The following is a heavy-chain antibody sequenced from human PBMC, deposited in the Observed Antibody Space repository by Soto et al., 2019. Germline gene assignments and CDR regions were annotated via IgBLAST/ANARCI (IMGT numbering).Heavy chain of an antibody. CDR2: ISYDGSNK. CDR1: GFTFSSYA. Sequence: QVQLVEAGGGVVQPGRSLRLSCAASGFTFSSYAMHWVRQAPGKGLEWVAVISYDGSNKYYADSVKGRFTISRDNSKNTLYLQMNSLRAEDTAVYYCARDSSSSGSFAFDIWGQGTMVTVSS. D-gene: IGHD6-19*01. V-gene: IGHV3-30-3*01. J-gene: IGHJ3*02. CDR3: ARDSSSSGSFAFDI.